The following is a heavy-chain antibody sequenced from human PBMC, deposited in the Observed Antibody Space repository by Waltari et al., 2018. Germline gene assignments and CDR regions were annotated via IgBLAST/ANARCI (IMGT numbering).Heavy chain of an antibody. D-gene: IGHD3-22*01. J-gene: IGHJ4*02. V-gene: IGHV3-74*01. Sequence: EVQLVESGGGLVQPGGSLRLSCAASGFTFSSHWMYWVRQTPGKGLVWGAGIKSDGSSTSYADSGKGRVTISRDNAKNTLYLQMNSLRAEDTAVYYCVRDSSGTYWGQGTQVTVSS. CDR2: IKSDGSST. CDR1: GFTFSSHW. CDR3: VRDSSGTY.